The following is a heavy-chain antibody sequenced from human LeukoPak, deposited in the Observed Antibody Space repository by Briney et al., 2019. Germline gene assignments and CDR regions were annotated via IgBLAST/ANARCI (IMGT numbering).Heavy chain of an antibody. CDR3: ARDSSSWYYYYYGMDV. CDR1: GFTFSSYG. CDR2: IWYDGSNK. Sequence: GGSPRLSCAASGFTFSSYGMHWVRQAPGKGLEWVAVIWYDGSNKYYADSVKGRFTISRDNSKNTLYLQMNSLRAEDTAVYYCARDSSSWYYYYYGMDVWGQGTTVTVSS. V-gene: IGHV3-33*01. J-gene: IGHJ6*02. D-gene: IGHD6-13*01.